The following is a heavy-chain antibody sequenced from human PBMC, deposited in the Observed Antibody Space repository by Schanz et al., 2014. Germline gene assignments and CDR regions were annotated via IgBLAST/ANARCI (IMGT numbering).Heavy chain of an antibody. Sequence: EVQLVESGGGLVQPGGSLRLSCTASGFTFSDYWMSWVRQAPGKGPEWVANIKHDGSVKDYVDSVEGRFTISRDNAKRSLYLEMNRLRVEDTAFYYCARDASSSDYHLAHWGQGTLVTVSS. D-gene: IGHD3-22*01. J-gene: IGHJ4*02. V-gene: IGHV3-7*05. CDR3: ARDASSSDYHLAH. CDR1: GFTFSDYW. CDR2: IKHDGSVK.